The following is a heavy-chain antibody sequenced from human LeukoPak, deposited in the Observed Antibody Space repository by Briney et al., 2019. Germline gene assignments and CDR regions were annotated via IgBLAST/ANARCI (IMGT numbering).Heavy chain of an antibody. CDR2: ISYDGSNK. CDR3: ASTLGGHYYDSSGYYRKFDY. V-gene: IGHV3-30*03. D-gene: IGHD3-22*01. CDR1: GFTFSSYG. J-gene: IGHJ4*02. Sequence: GGSLRLSCAASGFTFSSYGMHWVRQAPGKGLEWVAVISYDGSNKYYADSVKGRFTISRDNSKNTLYLQMNSLRAEDTAVYYCASTLGGHYYDSSGYYRKFDYWGQGTLVTVSS.